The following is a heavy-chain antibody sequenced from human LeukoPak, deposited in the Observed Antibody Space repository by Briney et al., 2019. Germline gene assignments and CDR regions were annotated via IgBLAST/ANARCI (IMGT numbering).Heavy chain of an antibody. CDR3: ARHYGP. J-gene: IGHJ5*02. V-gene: IGHV4-59*01. Sequence: PSETLSLTCTVSSGSINGYYWSWIRQPPGQGLEWIGYVSYSGSTNYNPSLQSRVTISIGTSKNRFSLKLNSVTAADTAVYYCARHYGPWGQGTLVTVSS. CDR2: VSYSGST. CDR1: SGSINGYY. D-gene: IGHD3-16*01.